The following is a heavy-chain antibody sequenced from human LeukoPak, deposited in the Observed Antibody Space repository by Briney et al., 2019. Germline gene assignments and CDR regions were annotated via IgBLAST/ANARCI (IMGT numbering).Heavy chain of an antibody. CDR1: GYSFTSHY. Sequence: GASVKVSCKASGYSFTSHYMHWVRQAPGQGLEWMGLINPSGSSTLYAQKFQGRVTMTRDMSTTTDYMELSSLRSEDTAVYYCARSHNNWNDHYYYYYYMDVWGKGTTVTVSS. CDR3: ARSHNNWNDHYYYYYYMDV. CDR2: INPSGSST. D-gene: IGHD1-1*01. J-gene: IGHJ6*03. V-gene: IGHV1-46*01.